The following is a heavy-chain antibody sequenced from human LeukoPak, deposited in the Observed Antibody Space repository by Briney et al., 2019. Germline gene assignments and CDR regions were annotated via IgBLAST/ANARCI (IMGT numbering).Heavy chain of an antibody. CDR2: ISGSGGST. D-gene: IGHD3-22*01. J-gene: IGHJ5*02. CDR3: AKSRVYYYDSSGYNWFDP. CDR1: GFTFSSYA. Sequence: PGGSLRLSCAASGFTFSSYAMSWVRQAPGKGLEWVSAISGSGGSTYYADSVKGRFTISRDNSKHTLYLQMNSLRAADTAVYYCAKSRVYYYDSSGYNWFDPWGQGTLVTASS. V-gene: IGHV3-23*01.